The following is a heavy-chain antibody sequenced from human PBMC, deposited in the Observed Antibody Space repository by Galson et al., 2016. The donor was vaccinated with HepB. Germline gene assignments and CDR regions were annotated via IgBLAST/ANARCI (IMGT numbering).Heavy chain of an antibody. D-gene: IGHD5-18*01. CDR2: VSYDGSYK. Sequence: SLRLSCAASGFIFSGFGMDWVRQGPGKGLEWVAAVSYDGSYKFYADSVEGRFSISRDNSKNTLYLQMNSLGTEDTAVYYCAREGAGEYSSVWYFDHWGQGSLVTVSS. CDR1: GFIFSGFG. J-gene: IGHJ4*02. CDR3: AREGAGEYSSVWYFDH. V-gene: IGHV3-30*04.